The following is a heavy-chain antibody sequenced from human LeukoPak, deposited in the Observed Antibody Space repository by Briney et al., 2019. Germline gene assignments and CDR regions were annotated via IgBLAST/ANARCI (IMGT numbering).Heavy chain of an antibody. J-gene: IGHJ3*02. CDR3: ARESQLIAAAGHDAFDI. CDR1: GFTFSDYY. D-gene: IGHD6-13*01. Sequence: GGSLRLSCAASGFTFSDYYMSWIRQAPGKGLEWVSYISRCGSTIYYADSVKGRFTNSRDNAKNSLYLQMNSLRAEDTAVYYCARESQLIAAAGHDAFDIWGQGTMVTVSS. CDR2: ISRCGSTI. V-gene: IGHV3-11*01.